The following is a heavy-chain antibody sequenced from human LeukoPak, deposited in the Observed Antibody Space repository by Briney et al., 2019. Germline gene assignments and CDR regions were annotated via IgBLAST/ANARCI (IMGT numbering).Heavy chain of an antibody. CDR2: IYSGGST. J-gene: IGHJ4*02. CDR1: GFTVSTYY. D-gene: IGHD2-2*01. Sequence: PGGSLRLSCAASGFTVSTYYMTWVRQAPGKGLECVSVIYSGGSTYYADSVKGRFTVSRDNSKNTLYLQMNSLRAEDTAMYYCARGLDYCTSTTCLLPFDYWGQGTLVTVSS. V-gene: IGHV3-53*01. CDR3: ARGLDYCTSTTCLLPFDY.